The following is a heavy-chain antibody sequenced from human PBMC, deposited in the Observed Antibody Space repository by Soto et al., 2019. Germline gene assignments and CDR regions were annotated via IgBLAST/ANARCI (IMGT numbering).Heavy chain of an antibody. CDR3: AHAGDYALLTFDH. CDR1: GFSLSTYHMG. Sequence: QITLKESGPTLVRPAQTLTLTCDFSGFSLSTYHMGVAWIRQPPGKALEWLALLYWDDDKRYSPSLKDRLAISKDTSNNQVVLTITNIDPGDSATYFCAHAGDYALLTFDHWGPGTLVTVSS. V-gene: IGHV2-5*02. D-gene: IGHD4-17*01. CDR2: LYWDDDK. J-gene: IGHJ4*01.